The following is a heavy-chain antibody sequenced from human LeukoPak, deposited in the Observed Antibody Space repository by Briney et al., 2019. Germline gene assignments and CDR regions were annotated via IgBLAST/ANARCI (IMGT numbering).Heavy chain of an antibody. V-gene: IGHV3-74*01. Sequence: PGGSLRLSCAASGFTFSSHWMHWVRQAPGKGLVWVSRITNDGSSTTYADSVKGRFTISRDNAKKSLYLQMNSLRAEDTALYHCAKDVGAVERNPDYWGQGILVTVSS. J-gene: IGHJ4*02. D-gene: IGHD1-1*01. CDR1: GFTFSSHW. CDR2: ITNDGSST. CDR3: AKDVGAVERNPDY.